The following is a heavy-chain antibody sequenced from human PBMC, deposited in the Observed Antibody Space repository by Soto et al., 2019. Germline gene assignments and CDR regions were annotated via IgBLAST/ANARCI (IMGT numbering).Heavy chain of an antibody. Sequence: AGGSLRFSCAASGFTFSSYGMHWVRQAPGKGLEWVAVISYDGSNKYYADSVKGRFTISRDNSKNTLYLQMNSLRAEDTAVYYCAKDWVGGSEKNYFDYWGQGTLVTVSS. CDR1: GFTFSSYG. CDR3: AKDWVGGSEKNYFDY. D-gene: IGHD1-26*01. J-gene: IGHJ4*02. V-gene: IGHV3-30*18. CDR2: ISYDGSNK.